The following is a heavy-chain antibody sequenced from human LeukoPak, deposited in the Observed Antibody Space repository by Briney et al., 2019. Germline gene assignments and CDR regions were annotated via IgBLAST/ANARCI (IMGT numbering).Heavy chain of an antibody. J-gene: IGHJ5*02. D-gene: IGHD3-3*01. V-gene: IGHV4-30-2*01. CDR1: GGSISSGGYY. Sequence: PSQTLSLTCTVSGGSISSGGYYWSWIRQPPGKGLEWIGYIYHSGSTYYNPSLKSRVTISVGRSKNQFSLKLSSVTAADTAVYYCARGALGGVVIGYNTPADWFDPWGQGTLVTVSS. CDR2: IYHSGST. CDR3: ARGALGGVVIGYNTPADWFDP.